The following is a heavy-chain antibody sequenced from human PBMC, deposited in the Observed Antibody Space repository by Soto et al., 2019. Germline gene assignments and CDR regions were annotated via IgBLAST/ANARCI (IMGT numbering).Heavy chain of an antibody. Sequence: LRLSCAASGVTFNSYAMNLVRQAPWKGLEWVSGISGSGDNTYYADSVKGRFTISRDNSKNTLYLQMNSLRVEDTAVYYCALPGGTFYGGDCSYYYYYAMDVWGQGTTVTVSS. V-gene: IGHV3-23*01. J-gene: IGHJ6*02. CDR1: GVTFNSYA. D-gene: IGHD2-21*02. CDR2: ISGSGDNT. CDR3: ALPGGTFYGGDCSYYYYYAMDV.